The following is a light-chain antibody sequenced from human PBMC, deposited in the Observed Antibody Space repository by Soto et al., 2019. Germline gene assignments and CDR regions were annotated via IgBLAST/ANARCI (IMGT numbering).Light chain of an antibody. V-gene: IGKV1-12*01. CDR1: QGISSW. CDR3: QQANSFPIT. J-gene: IGKJ5*01. Sequence: DIQMTQSPSSVSASVGDRVTITCRASQGISSWLAWYQKKPGKAPNLLIYAASSLQSGVPSRFSGSESGTDFTLTISSLQPEDCAIYFCQQANSFPITFGQGTGLEIK. CDR2: AAS.